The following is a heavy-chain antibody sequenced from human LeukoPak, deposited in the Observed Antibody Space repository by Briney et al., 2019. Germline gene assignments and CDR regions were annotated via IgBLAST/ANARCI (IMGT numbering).Heavy chain of an antibody. CDR2: IYYSGST. D-gene: IGHD3-22*01. Sequence: SETLSLTCTVSGGPISSGGYYWSWIRQHPGKGLEWIGYIYYSGSTYYNPSLKSRVTISVDTSKNQFSLKLSSVTAADTAVYYCARVAEDDSSDGPLLVYFDYWGQGTLVTVSS. V-gene: IGHV4-31*03. CDR1: GGPISSGGYY. CDR3: ARVAEDDSSDGPLLVYFDY. J-gene: IGHJ4*02.